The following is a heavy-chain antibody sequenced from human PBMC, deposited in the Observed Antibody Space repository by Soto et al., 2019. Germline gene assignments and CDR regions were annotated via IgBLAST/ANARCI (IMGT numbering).Heavy chain of an antibody. CDR2: ISAHNGNT. CDR1: GYGFTTYG. V-gene: IGHV1-18*01. CDR3: ARGSYGDY. J-gene: IGHJ4*02. D-gene: IGHD3-10*01. Sequence: QVHLVQSGDEVTKPGASVKVSCKGSGYGFTTYGITWVRQAPGQGLEWMAWISAHNGNTNYAQKLQGRVTVTRDTSTSTAYMELRSLRSDDTAVYYCARGSYGDYWGQGALVTVTS.